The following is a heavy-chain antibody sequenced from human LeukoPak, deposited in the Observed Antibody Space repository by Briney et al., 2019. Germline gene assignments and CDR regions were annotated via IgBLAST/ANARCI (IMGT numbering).Heavy chain of an antibody. Sequence: GSLRLSCTASGFIFGDYAMSWFRQALGKGLEWIGFIRSKAYGGTTDYAASVKGRFTISRDDSKSIAFLQMNSLKTEDTAVYYCXRDKDYYDNXGXXLQYYFDYWGQGTLVTVSS. CDR3: XRDKDYYDNXGXXLQYYFDY. CDR1: GFIFGDYA. CDR2: IRSKAYGGTT. V-gene: IGHV3-49*03. D-gene: IGHD3-22*01. J-gene: IGHJ4*02.